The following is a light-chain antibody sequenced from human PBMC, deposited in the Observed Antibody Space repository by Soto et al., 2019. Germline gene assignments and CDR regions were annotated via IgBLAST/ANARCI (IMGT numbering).Light chain of an antibody. CDR1: QSISSW. J-gene: IGKJ1*01. V-gene: IGKV1-5*03. CDR3: QQYDRASWT. Sequence: DIQMTQSPSTLSASVGDRVIITCRASQSISSWLAWYKQKPGKAPNLLIYRASTLKSGIPSRFSGSGSGTEFTLPISSLQPDAFATYYCQQYDRASWTFGLGTKVEIK. CDR2: RAS.